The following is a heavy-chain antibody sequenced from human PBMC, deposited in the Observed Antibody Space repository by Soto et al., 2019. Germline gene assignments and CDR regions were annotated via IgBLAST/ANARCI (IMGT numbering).Heavy chain of an antibody. CDR3: ARDSGLTSTEFDY. J-gene: IGHJ4*02. CDR1: GFTFRSYA. D-gene: IGHD3-10*01. Sequence: GGALRLSCAASGFTFRSYAMHWVRQAPGKGLEYVSAISSNGGSTYYANSVKGRFTISRDNSKSTLYLQMGSLRAEDMAVYYCARDSGLTSTEFDYWGQGTLVTVSS. V-gene: IGHV3-64*01. CDR2: ISSNGGST.